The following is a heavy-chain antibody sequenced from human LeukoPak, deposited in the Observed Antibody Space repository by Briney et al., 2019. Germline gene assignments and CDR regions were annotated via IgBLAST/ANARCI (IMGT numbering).Heavy chain of an antibody. CDR3: AKEGTPHVSTWYDL. J-gene: IGHJ5*02. Sequence: GGSLRLSCAASGVALSPYGMHWVRQAPGKGLEGVAVISYEGGTQHYADSVKGRFIISRDNPRNTLYLQMNILRTEDTAVYYCAKEGTPHVSTWYDLWGQGTQVIVSS. V-gene: IGHV3-30*18. CDR1: GVALSPYG. CDR2: ISYEGGTQ. D-gene: IGHD3-10*01.